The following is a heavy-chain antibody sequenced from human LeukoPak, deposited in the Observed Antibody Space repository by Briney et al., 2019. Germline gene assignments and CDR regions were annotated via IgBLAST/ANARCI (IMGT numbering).Heavy chain of an antibody. CDR1: GYNFTNYA. CDR2: INTNTGNP. V-gene: IGHV7-4-1*02. D-gene: IGHD6-13*01. J-gene: IGHJ4*02. CDR3: ARVVAAAGPPNFDY. Sequence: GASVKVSCKASGYNFTNYAISWVRQAPRQGLEWMGWINTNTGNPTYAQGFTGRFVFSLDTSVSTAYLQISSLKAEDTAVYYCARVVAAAGPPNFDYWGQGTLVTVSS.